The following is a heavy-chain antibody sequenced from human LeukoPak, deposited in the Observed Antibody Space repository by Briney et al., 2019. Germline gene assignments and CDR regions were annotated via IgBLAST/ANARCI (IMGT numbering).Heavy chain of an antibody. J-gene: IGHJ3*02. CDR3: ARDYWTGYYFDI. CDR2: INPKSGVT. CDR1: GYTFSGHY. D-gene: IGHD3/OR15-3a*01. V-gene: IGHV1-2*02. Sequence: GAPVKVSCKASGYTFSGHYIHWVRQAPGQGLEWMGWINPKSGVTNSAPKFQDRVTMTRDTSISTAFMEVSRLRSDDTAVYYCARDYWTGYYFDIWGQGTMVTVSS.